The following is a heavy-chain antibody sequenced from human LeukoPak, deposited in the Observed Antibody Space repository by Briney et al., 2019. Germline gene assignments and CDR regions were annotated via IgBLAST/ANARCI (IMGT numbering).Heavy chain of an antibody. CDR1: GYTFTGYY. D-gene: IGHD5-18*01. CDR3: ARDFIRGSSFAYRLLES. V-gene: IGHV1-2*02. Sequence: ASVKVSCKASGYTFTGYYMHWVRKAPGQGLEWLGWINPNSGGTSNAQMLQGRVTLTRDTSINTAYMELRRLTSDDTAVYYCARDFIRGSSFAYRLLESWGQGTLVTVSS. J-gene: IGHJ4*02. CDR2: INPNSGGT.